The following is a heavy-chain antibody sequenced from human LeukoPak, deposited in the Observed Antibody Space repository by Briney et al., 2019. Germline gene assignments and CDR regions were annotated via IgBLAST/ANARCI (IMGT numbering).Heavy chain of an antibody. CDR1: GFTFSNSG. CDR3: VKRGLYCSGGSCYQFYFDH. J-gene: IGHJ4*02. D-gene: IGHD2-15*01. Sequence: GASLRLSCSASGFTFSNSGMHWVRQAPGKGLEYVSSVCSNGGSTYYADSVKGRFTISRDNSKNTLYLQMSSLRAEDTDVYYCVKRGLYCSGGSCYQFYFDHWGQGTLVTASS. V-gene: IGHV3-64D*06. CDR2: VCSNGGST.